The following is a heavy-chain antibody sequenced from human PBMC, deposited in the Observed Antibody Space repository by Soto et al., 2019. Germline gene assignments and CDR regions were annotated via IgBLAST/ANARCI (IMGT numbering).Heavy chain of an antibody. CDR3: AGPGRYCSSTSCYAFDI. J-gene: IGHJ3*02. D-gene: IGHD2-2*01. CDR1: GGTFSSYT. V-gene: IGHV1-69*02. Sequence: QVQLVQSGAEVKKPGSSVKGACKASGGTFSSYTISWVRQAPGQGLEWMGRIIPILGIANYAQKFQGRVTITADKSTSTAYMELSSLRSEDSAVYYCAGPGRYCSSTSCYAFDIWGQGTMVTVSS. CDR2: IIPILGIA.